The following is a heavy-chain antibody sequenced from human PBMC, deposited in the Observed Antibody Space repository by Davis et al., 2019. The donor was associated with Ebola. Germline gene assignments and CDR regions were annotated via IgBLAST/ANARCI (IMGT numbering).Heavy chain of an antibody. CDR2: IYHSGTT. Sequence: PSETLSLTCTVSGGSVSSGSYYWSWIRQPPGKGLEWIGYIYHSGTTNYNPSIKSRVTISVDTSKNQFSLKLRSVTAADTAVYYCAREKFRTYLDYWGQGTLVTVSS. D-gene: IGHD3/OR15-3a*01. CDR1: GGSVSSGSYY. CDR3: AREKFRTYLDY. J-gene: IGHJ4*02. V-gene: IGHV4-61*01.